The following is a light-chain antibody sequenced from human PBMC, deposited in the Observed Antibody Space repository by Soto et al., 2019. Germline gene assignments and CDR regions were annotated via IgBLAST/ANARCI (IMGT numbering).Light chain of an antibody. CDR2: GAS. J-gene: IGKJ3*01. CDR1: QSVKSTY. CDR3: QLYDSSPSFT. V-gene: IGKV3-20*01. Sequence: EIVLTQSPGTLSLSPGERATFSCRASQSVKSTYLAWYQQRPGQPPRLLIYGASSRATGIPDRFSGSGSGTDFTLTISRLEPEDFAVYYCQLYDSSPSFTFGPGTKVEIK.